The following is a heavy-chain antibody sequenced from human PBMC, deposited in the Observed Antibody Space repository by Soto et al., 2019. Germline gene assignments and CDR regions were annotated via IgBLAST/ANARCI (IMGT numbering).Heavy chain of an antibody. Sequence: SETLSLTCTVSGGSISSFYWSWIRQSPGKGLEWIGYIYNSGSTYYNPSLKSRVTISVDTSKKQLSLKLRSVTAADTAVYYCARGRVSGSLSPFDCWGQGTLVTVS. J-gene: IGHJ4*02. CDR2: IYNSGST. D-gene: IGHD1-26*01. CDR1: GGSISSFY. CDR3: ARGRVSGSLSPFDC. V-gene: IGHV4-59*01.